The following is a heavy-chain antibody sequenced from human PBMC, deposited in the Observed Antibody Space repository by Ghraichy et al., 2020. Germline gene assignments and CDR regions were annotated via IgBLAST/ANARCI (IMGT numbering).Heavy chain of an antibody. J-gene: IGHJ4*02. CDR1: GFTFSRYW. D-gene: IGHD3-22*01. CDR2: IKQDGSEK. Sequence: GSLRLSCAASGFTFSRYWMSWVRQAPGKGLEWVANIKQDGSEKYYVDSVKGRFTISRDNARNSLDLQMNSLRAEDTAVYYCATTPHDSSGYYYFFEYWGQGNLVTVSS. CDR3: ATTPHDSSGYYYFFEY. V-gene: IGHV3-7*01.